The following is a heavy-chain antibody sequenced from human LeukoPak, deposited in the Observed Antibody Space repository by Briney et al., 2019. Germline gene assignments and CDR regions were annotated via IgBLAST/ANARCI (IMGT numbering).Heavy chain of an antibody. J-gene: IGHJ4*02. V-gene: IGHV4-59*08. CDR2: ISDIGSI. D-gene: IGHD2/OR15-2a*01. CDR1: GGSISSYY. CDR3: AGHHPRNTVDF. Sequence: PSETLSLTCTVSGGSISSYYWRWIRQPPGKGLEWNAYISDIGSINYNPSLKSRVTISLDTSKNQFSLKLSSVTAADTAVYYCAGHHPRNTVDFWGQGTLVTVSS.